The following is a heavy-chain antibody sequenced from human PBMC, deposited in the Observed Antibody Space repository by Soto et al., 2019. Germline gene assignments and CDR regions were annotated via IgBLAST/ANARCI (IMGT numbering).Heavy chain of an antibody. J-gene: IGHJ3*02. Sequence: QVHLVQSGAEVKKPGSSVKVSCTASGGTFNNYAITWVRQAPGQGLEWMGRLIPFLDIANYAQNFQGRVTITADTSTNTAYMELNSLRSEDTAVYYCARDLGPTVTAPDDVFNIWGQGTMVTVSS. D-gene: IGHD2-21*02. CDR1: GGTFNNYA. V-gene: IGHV1-69*04. CDR2: LIPFLDIA. CDR3: ARDLGPTVTAPDDVFNI.